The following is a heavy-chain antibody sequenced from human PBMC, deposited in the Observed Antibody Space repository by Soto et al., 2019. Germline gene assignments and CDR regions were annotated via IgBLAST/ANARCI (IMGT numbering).Heavy chain of an antibody. CDR3: AREGGTDIVVVPAAMNYYYGMDV. D-gene: IGHD2-2*01. Sequence: SETLSLTCTVSGGSISSSSYYWGWIRQPPGKGLEWIGSIYYSGSTYYNPSLKSRVTISVDTSKNQFSLKLSSVTAADTAVYYCAREGGTDIVVVPAAMNYYYGMDVWGQGTKVTVSS. V-gene: IGHV4-39*01. CDR1: GGSISSSSYY. CDR2: IYYSGST. J-gene: IGHJ6*02.